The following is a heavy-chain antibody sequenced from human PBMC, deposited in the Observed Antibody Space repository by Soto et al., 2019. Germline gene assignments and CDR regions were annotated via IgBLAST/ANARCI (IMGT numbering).Heavy chain of an antibody. J-gene: IGHJ3*02. CDR1: GGSISSSNW. D-gene: IGHD3-22*01. CDR3: ARDYYDIWGRAFDI. V-gene: IGHV4-4*02. CDR2: IYHSGST. Sequence: SETLSLTCAVSGGSISSSNWWSWVRQPPGKGLEWIGEIYHSGSTNYNPSLKSRVTISVDKSKNQFSLKLSSVTAADTAVYYWARDYYDIWGRAFDIWGQGTMVTVSS.